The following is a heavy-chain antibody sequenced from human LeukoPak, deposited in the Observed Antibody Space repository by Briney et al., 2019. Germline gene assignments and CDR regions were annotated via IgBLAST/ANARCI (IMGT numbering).Heavy chain of an antibody. CDR1: GGSISGYY. CDR3: TRGGGWLTDY. V-gene: IGHV4-59*01. Sequence: SETLSLTCTVSGGSISGYYWSWIRQPPGKGLEWIGNIHYSGSTTYNTSLRSRVTISVDTSKDHFSLKLSSVTAADTAVYFCTRGGGWLTDYWGQGTLITVSS. J-gene: IGHJ4*02. D-gene: IGHD6-19*01. CDR2: IHYSGST.